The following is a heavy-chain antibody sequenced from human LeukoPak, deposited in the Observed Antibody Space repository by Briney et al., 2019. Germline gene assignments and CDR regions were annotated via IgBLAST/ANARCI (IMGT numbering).Heavy chain of an antibody. D-gene: IGHD3-22*01. V-gene: IGHV1-18*01. Sequence: ASVKVSCKASGYTFTSYGISWVRQAPGQGLEWMGWISAYNGNTNYAQKLQGRVTMTTDTSTSTAYMELRSLRSDDTAVYYCARERAGSGYYFLYYYYYMDVWGKGTTVTISS. CDR1: GYTFTSYG. CDR3: ARERAGSGYYFLYYYYYMDV. J-gene: IGHJ6*03. CDR2: ISAYNGNT.